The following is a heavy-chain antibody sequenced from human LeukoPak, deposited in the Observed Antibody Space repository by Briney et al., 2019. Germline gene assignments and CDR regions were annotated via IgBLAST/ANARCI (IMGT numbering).Heavy chain of an antibody. V-gene: IGHV3-7*01. CDR2: IKQDGSEK. J-gene: IGHJ4*02. Sequence: PGGSLRLSCAASGFTFSSYWMSWVRQAPGKGLEWVANIKQDGSEKYYVDSVKGRFTISRDNAKNSLYLQMNSLRAEDTAVYYCARDQYRGYSGNYYLDYWGQGTLVTVFS. D-gene: IGHD5-12*01. CDR1: GFTFSSYW. CDR3: ARDQYRGYSGNYYLDY.